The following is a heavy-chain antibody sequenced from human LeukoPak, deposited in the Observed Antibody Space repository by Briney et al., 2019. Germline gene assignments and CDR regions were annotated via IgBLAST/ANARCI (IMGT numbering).Heavy chain of an antibody. CDR1: EFTFSSYW. CDR3: ARVGGGKGEDYMDV. J-gene: IGHJ6*03. Sequence: GGSLRLSCAASEFTFSSYWMSWVRQAPGKGLEWVANIKQDGSEKYYVDSVKGRFTISRDNAKNSLYLQMNSLRAEDTAVYYCARVGGGKGEDYMDVWGKGTTVTVSS. V-gene: IGHV3-7*01. D-gene: IGHD4-23*01. CDR2: IKQDGSEK.